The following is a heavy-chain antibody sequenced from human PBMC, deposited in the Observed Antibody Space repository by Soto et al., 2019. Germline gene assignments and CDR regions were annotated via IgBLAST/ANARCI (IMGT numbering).Heavy chain of an antibody. J-gene: IGHJ2*01. CDR1: GYTFTSYD. D-gene: IGHD3-3*01. CDR3: ARMIFGVVFLMIRRPPRSTLFPYTTPSDL. V-gene: IGHV1-8*01. Sequence: ASVKVSCKASGYTFTSYDINWVRQATGQGLEWMGWMNPNSGNTGYAQKFQGRVTMTRNTSISTAYMELSSLRSEDTAVYYCARMIFGVVFLMIRRPPRSTLFPYTTPSDL. CDR2: MNPNSGNT.